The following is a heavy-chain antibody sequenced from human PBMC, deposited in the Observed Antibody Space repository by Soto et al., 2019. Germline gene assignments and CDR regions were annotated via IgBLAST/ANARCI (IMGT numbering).Heavy chain of an antibody. Sequence: GGSLRLSCAASGFTFSSYCMTFSSYAMSWVRQAPWKGLERVSAISGSGDSTYYADSVKGRFTISRDDPQNTLNLQMSNLRAEDTAVYYCVTGYSSVWSEIYWGPGTMVTVSS. CDR2: ISGSGDST. D-gene: IGHD6-19*01. V-gene: IGHV3-23*01. J-gene: IGHJ4*02. CDR3: VTGYSSVWSEIY. CDR1: GFTFSSYCMTFSSYA.